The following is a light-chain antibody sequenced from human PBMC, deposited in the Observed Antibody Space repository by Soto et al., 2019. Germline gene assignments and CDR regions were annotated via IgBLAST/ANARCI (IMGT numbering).Light chain of an antibody. V-gene: IGKV1-8*01. J-gene: IGKJ5*01. Sequence: IHLTQSPSSLSASLGERVTITCGAIQGISNYLAWYQQKPGKAPKLLIYAASSLQSGVPSRFSGSGSGTDFTLTISCLQSEDFATYYCPQYYSYPITFGQRTRLE. CDR1: QGISNY. CDR3: PQYYSYPIT. CDR2: AAS.